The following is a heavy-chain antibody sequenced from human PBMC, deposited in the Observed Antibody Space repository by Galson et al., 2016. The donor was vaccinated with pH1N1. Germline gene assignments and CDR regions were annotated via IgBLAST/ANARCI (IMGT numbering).Heavy chain of an antibody. CDR1: GYTFTDYY. Sequence: SVKVSCKASGYTFTDYYIHWVRQAPGQGLEWLGVIDPRVGSTSYAQKFQGRVTMTTDTSASTVSMELSSLKSDDTAVYSCARDLARQREYWGQGTLVTASS. CDR2: IDPRVGST. J-gene: IGHJ4*02. D-gene: IGHD1-1*01. CDR3: ARDLARQREY. V-gene: IGHV1-46*01.